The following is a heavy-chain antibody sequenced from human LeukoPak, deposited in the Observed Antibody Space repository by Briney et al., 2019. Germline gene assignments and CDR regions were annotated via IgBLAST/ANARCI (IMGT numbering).Heavy chain of an antibody. Sequence: SETLSLTCTVSGYSISSGYYWGWIRQPPGKGLEWIGSIYHSGSTYYNPSLKSRVTISVDTSKNQFSLKLSSVTAADTAVYYCARVSDTAMITRGDYFDYWGQGTLVTVSS. D-gene: IGHD5-18*01. J-gene: IGHJ4*02. CDR3: ARVSDTAMITRGDYFDY. V-gene: IGHV4-38-2*02. CDR1: GYSISSGYY. CDR2: IYHSGST.